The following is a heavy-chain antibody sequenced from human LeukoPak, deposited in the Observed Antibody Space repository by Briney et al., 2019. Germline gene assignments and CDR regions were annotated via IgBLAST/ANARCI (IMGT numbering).Heavy chain of an antibody. J-gene: IGHJ6*02. CDR2: IKQDGSEK. CDR1: GFTFSSYW. V-gene: IGHV3-7*01. Sequence: GGSLRLSCAASGFTFSSYWMSWVRQAPGKGLEWVANIKQDGSEKYYVDSVKGRFTISRDNAKNSLYLQMNSLRAEDTAVYYCARRTAARWLVHYYYGMDVWGQGTTVTVSS. D-gene: IGHD6-19*01. CDR3: ARRTAARWLVHYYYGMDV.